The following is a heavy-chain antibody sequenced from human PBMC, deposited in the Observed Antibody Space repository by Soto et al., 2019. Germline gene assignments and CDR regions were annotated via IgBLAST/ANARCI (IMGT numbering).Heavy chain of an antibody. CDR1: GFTFSSYE. D-gene: IGHD3-10*01. V-gene: IGHV3-48*03. Sequence: GWSLRLSCAASGFTFSSYEMNWVRQAPGKGLEWVSYISSSGDTIYYADSVEGRFTVSRDNAKNSLYLHMSSLRAEDTAVYYCANLYGSGSYYQVYYYGMDVWGQGTTVTVS. J-gene: IGHJ6*02. CDR3: ANLYGSGSYYQVYYYGMDV. CDR2: ISSSGDTI.